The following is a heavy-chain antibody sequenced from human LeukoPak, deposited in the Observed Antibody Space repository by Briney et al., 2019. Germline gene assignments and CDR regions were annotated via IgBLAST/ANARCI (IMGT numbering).Heavy chain of an antibody. D-gene: IGHD3-10*01. CDR3: ARVRVRAVLVTYYYAMDV. J-gene: IGHJ6*02. CDR2: ISFDGGHK. CDR1: GFSLSSYA. Sequence: GGSLRLSCAASGFSLSSYAMHWVRQAPGKGLEWVAVISFDGGHKDYADSVKGRFTISRDNLKNTLGLQMSSLRGEDTAVYYCARVRVRAVLVTYYYAMDVWGRGTTVIVS. V-gene: IGHV3-30*04.